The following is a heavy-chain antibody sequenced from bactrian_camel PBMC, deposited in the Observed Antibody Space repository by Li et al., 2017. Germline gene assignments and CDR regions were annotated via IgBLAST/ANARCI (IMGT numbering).Heavy chain of an antibody. Sequence: HVQLVESGGGSVEAGGSLSLSCTASGYILRTKCMGWFRDGPGKEREGVAGIDSDQSISYAASVRGRFTISHDSAKNTLYLRMSSLNAEDTALCYCAADLGTKRPWTWYRAHEYHYWGQGTQVTVS. CDR2: IDSDQSI. CDR3: AADLGTKRPWTWYRAHEYHY. D-gene: IGHD2*01. J-gene: IGHJ4*01. V-gene: IGHV3S53*01. CDR1: GYILRTKC.